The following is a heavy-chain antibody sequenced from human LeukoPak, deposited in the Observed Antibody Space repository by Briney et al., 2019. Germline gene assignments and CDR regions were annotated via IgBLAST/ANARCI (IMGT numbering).Heavy chain of an antibody. CDR1: GGSFSGYY. Sequence: TSETLSLTCAVYGGSFSGYYWSWIRQPPGKGLEWIGEINHSGSTNYNPSLKSRVTISVDTSKNQFSLKLSSVTAADTAVYYRARGYSLGGGVLSNYYYYYGMDVWGKGTTVTVSS. CDR2: INHSGST. D-gene: IGHD3-16*01. J-gene: IGHJ6*04. V-gene: IGHV4-34*01. CDR3: ARGYSLGGGVLSNYYYYYGMDV.